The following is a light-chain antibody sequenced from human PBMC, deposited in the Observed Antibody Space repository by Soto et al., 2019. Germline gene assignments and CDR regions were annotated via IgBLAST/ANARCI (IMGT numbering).Light chain of an antibody. J-gene: IGKJ1*01. Sequence: DILMTQSPATLSASPEERAIISCRASQSVSSNLTWYQQKPGKAPKLLIFGASSWESGVPSRFSGSGSGPEFTLTISSLQSEDFAAYFCQQCYSRPRTFGQGTKVDIK. CDR1: QSVSSN. CDR2: GAS. V-gene: IGKV3-15*01. CDR3: QQCYSRPRT.